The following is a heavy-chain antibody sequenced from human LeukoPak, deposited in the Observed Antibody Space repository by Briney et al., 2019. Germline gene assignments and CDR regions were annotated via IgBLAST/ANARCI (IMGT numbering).Heavy chain of an antibody. J-gene: IGHJ4*02. CDR2: ISGSGGST. Sequence: GGSLRLSCAASGFTSSSYAMSWVRQAPGKGLEWVSAISGSGGSTYYADSVKGRFTISRDNSKNTLYLQMNSLRAEDTAVYYCAKGRRLPYYFDYWGQGTLVTVSS. CDR3: AKGRRLPYYFDY. V-gene: IGHV3-23*01. D-gene: IGHD6-25*01. CDR1: GFTSSSYA.